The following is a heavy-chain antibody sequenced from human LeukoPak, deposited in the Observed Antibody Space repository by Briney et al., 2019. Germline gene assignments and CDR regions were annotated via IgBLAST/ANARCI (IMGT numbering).Heavy chain of an antibody. D-gene: IGHD4-17*01. CDR1: GYTFTSYG. J-gene: IGHJ6*03. Sequence: APVKVSCKASGYTFTSYGISWVRQAPGQGLEWMGWIITYNGHTYYAQKFQGRLTMTTDTSTSTAYMELRSLRSDDTAVYYCAKTTVTSEDYFYYYMDVWGKGTTVTVSS. CDR3: AKTTVTSEDYFYYYMDV. V-gene: IGHV1-18*01. CDR2: IITYNGHT.